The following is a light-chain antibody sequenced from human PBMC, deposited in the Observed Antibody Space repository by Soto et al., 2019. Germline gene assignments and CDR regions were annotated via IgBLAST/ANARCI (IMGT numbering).Light chain of an antibody. Sequence: DIQMTQSPSTLSASVGDRVTITCRASQSISSWLAWYQQKPGKAPKLLIYKASSLESGVPSRCGGSASGKEVTLTISSLPPDDFATDYCQQYNSYWYTFGQGTKLEIK. V-gene: IGKV1-5*03. J-gene: IGKJ2*01. CDR2: KAS. CDR3: QQYNSYWYT. CDR1: QSISSW.